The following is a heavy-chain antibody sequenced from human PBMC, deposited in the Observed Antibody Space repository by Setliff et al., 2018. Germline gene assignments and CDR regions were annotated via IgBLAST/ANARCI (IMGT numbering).Heavy chain of an antibody. Sequence: KVSCKASGYTLTNYYMHWVRQAPGQGLEWMGIINPSGGLTRYAQKFQGRVTMTRDTSTTTVYMELSSLRSEDTAVYYCARAPLESGYYYGQGHYFDNWGQGTLVTVSS. J-gene: IGHJ4*02. CDR1: GYTLTNYY. CDR2: INPSGGLT. CDR3: ARAPLESGYYYGQGHYFDN. V-gene: IGHV1-46*01. D-gene: IGHD5-18*01.